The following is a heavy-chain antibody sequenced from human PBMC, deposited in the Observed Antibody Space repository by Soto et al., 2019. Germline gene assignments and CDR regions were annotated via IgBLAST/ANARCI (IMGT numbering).Heavy chain of an antibody. CDR1: GGSISSYY. Sequence: SETLSLTCTVSGGSISSYYWSWIRQPAGKGLEWIGRIYTSGSTNYNPSLKSRVTMSVDTSKNQFSLKLSSVTAADTAVYYCARVLTSSIAAPPGLWWFEPWGQGTLVTVSS. CDR2: IYTSGST. CDR3: ARVLTSSIAAPPGLWWFEP. D-gene: IGHD6-6*01. J-gene: IGHJ5*02. V-gene: IGHV4-4*07.